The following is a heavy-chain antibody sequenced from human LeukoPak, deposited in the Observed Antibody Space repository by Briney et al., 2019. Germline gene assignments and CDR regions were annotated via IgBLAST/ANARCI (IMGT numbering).Heavy chain of an antibody. CDR1: GYTFTSYA. V-gene: IGHV1-3*04. D-gene: IGHD2-15*01. J-gene: IGHJ4*02. CDR3: ARAPRGSWYGFFDS. Sequence: ASVKVSCKASGYTFTSYAMHWVRQAPGQRLERMGWINTGNGNTKYSQKFQGRVTITRDTSASTAYMELSSLRSEDTAVYYCARAPRGSWYGFFDSWGQGTLVTVSS. CDR2: INTGNGNT.